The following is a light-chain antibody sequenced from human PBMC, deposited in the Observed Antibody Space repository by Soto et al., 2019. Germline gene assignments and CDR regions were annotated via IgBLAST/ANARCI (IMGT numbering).Light chain of an antibody. J-gene: IGKJ1*01. Sequence: AIKMPQSPSSLSASVGDRVTITCRASQGIRNDLGWYQEKPGKAPRLLIYAASTLQSGVPSRFSGSGSGTDFTLTISSLQPEDFATYYCLQDYNYPRTFGQGTKVEIK. V-gene: IGKV1-6*01. CDR3: LQDYNYPRT. CDR1: QGIRND. CDR2: AAS.